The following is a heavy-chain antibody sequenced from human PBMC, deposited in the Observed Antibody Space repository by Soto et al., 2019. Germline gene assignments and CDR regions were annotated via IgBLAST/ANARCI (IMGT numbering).Heavy chain of an antibody. CDR3: ARTKWFGALSPYY. D-gene: IGHD3-10*01. CDR1: GGSFSGYY. CDR2: INHSAST. Sequence: PSETLSLTCAVYGGSFSGYYWSWIRQPPGKGLEWIGEINHSASTNYNPSLKSRVTISVDTSKNQFSLKLSSVTAADTAVYYWARTKWFGALSPYYWGQGTRVTVSS. J-gene: IGHJ4*02. V-gene: IGHV4-34*01.